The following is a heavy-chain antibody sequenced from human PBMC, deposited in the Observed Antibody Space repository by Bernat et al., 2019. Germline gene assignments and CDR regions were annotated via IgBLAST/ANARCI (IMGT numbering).Heavy chain of an antibody. Sequence: QVQLVQSGAEVKKPGSSVKVSCKASGGTFSSYAISWVRQAPGQGLEWMGRIIPILGIANYAQKFQGRVTITADKSTSTAYMELSSLRSEDTAVYYCARDPDSASRVSPGGPVRWFDPWGQGTLVTVSS. J-gene: IGHJ5*02. CDR1: GGTFSSYA. V-gene: IGHV1-69*04. CDR2: IIPILGIA. CDR3: ARDPDSASRVSPGGPVRWFDP. D-gene: IGHD1-26*01.